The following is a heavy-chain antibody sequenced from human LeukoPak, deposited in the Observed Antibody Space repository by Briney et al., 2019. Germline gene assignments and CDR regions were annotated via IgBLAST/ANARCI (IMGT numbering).Heavy chain of an antibody. J-gene: IGHJ4*02. CDR1: GFTFRNYG. Sequence: GGSLRLSCAASGFTFRNYGFHWVRQAPGKGLEWMAVIYHDGSYKFYADSVKGRFTFSRDNSKNTVFLEMNSLRAEDTAMYYCTRDSAKSFDDWGQGTLVTVSS. D-gene: IGHD4/OR15-4a*01. CDR2: IYHDGSYK. V-gene: IGHV3-33*01. CDR3: TRDSAKSFDD.